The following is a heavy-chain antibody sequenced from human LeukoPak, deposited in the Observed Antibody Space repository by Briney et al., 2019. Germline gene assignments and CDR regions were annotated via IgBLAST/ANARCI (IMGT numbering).Heavy chain of an antibody. D-gene: IGHD6-19*01. CDR3: ARWGQWLGGDWYFDL. V-gene: IGHV3-21*01. J-gene: IGHJ2*01. CDR2: ISSSSSYI. CDR1: GFTFSSYS. Sequence: PGGSLRLSCAASGFTFSSYSMNWVRQAPGKGLEWVSSISSSSSYIYYADSVKGRFTISRDNAKNSLYLQMNSLRAEDTAVYYCARWGQWLGGDWYFDLWGRGTLVTVSS.